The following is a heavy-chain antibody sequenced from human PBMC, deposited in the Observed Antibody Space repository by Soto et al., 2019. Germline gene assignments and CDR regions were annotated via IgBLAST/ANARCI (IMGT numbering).Heavy chain of an antibody. Sequence: QLGESGGALVQPGESLKLSCAASGFSFSGSAIQWVRQAPGKGLEWVGRIRTDANTYATAYAASVTGRFTISRDDSRNTAYLQMNSLKTEDTAVYFCTRRQFYYFGVDVWRQGTRVIVSS. J-gene: IGHJ6*02. D-gene: IGHD6-19*01. V-gene: IGHV3-73*02. CDR1: GFSFSGSA. CDR3: TRRQFYYFGVDV. CDR2: IRTDANTYAT.